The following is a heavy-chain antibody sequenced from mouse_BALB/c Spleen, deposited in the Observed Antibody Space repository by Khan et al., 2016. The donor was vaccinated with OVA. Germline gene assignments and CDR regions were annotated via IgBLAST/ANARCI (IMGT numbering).Heavy chain of an antibody. D-gene: IGHD2-4*01. Sequence: HIQLVQSGPELKKPGETVKISCKASGYTFTDYSMHWVKHAPGKGLKWMGWINTETGEPTFADDFKGRFAFSLETSASTAYLQINNLKNEDTATYFCARMDDYDWAWFAYWGQGTLVTVSA. CDR1: GYTFTDYS. CDR3: ARMDDYDWAWFAY. J-gene: IGHJ3*01. V-gene: IGHV9-2-1*01. CDR2: INTETGEP.